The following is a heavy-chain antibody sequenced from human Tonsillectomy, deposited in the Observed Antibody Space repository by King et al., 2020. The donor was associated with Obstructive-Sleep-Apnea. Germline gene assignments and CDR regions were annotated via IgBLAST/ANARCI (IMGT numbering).Heavy chain of an antibody. CDR1: GYTFTSYA. D-gene: IGHD2-15*01. CDR3: ARGYCGGASCSNFDY. V-gene: IGHV7-4-1*02. CDR2: INTNTGNP. Sequence: EQLVQSGSELKKPGASVKVSCKASGYTFTSYAMNWVRQAPGQGLEWRGWINTNTGNPKYAQDFTRRVVFSWDTSVSTAYLQISGLKTEDTAVYYCARGYCGGASCSNFDYWGQGTLVTVSS. J-gene: IGHJ4*02.